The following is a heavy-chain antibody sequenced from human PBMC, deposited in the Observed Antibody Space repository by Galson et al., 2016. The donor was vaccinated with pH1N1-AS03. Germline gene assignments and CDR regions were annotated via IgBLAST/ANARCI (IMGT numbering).Heavy chain of an antibody. D-gene: IGHD3-10*02. J-gene: IGHJ4*02. Sequence: SLRLSCAASGFTFSNYGMSWVRQAPGKGLEWVSDISSGNTYHADSVKGRFTISRDDSKNTLYLQMNSLRAEDTAVYYCAKDRSSRNVLGAYDYRGRGTLVTVSS. CDR1: GFTFSNYG. CDR3: AKDRSSRNVLGAYDY. CDR2: ISSGNT. V-gene: IGHV3-23*01.